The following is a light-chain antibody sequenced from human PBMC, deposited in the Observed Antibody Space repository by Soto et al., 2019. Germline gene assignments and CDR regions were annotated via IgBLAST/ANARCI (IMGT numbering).Light chain of an antibody. V-gene: IGKV1-27*01. CDR1: RDISSS. CDR3: QKYNSAPNT. Sequence: DVQMTQSPSSLSASVGDRVTITCRASRDISSSLAWYQQKPGKVPKLLIYAASTLHAGVQSRLSGSGSGTFLTLTINSLEPEYVATYYCQKYNSAPNTFGRGTRREIK. J-gene: IGKJ2*01. CDR2: AAS.